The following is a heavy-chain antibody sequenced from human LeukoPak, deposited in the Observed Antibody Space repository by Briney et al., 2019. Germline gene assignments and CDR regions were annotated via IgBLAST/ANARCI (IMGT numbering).Heavy chain of an antibody. V-gene: IGHV3-23*01. J-gene: IGHJ4*02. CDR2: ISGSGGST. Sequence: GGSLRLSCAASGFTFSSYAMSWVRQAPGKGLEWVSAISGSGGSTYYADSVKGRFTISRDNSKNTLYLQMNSLRAEDTAVYYCAKDPIGYSSGWYSDYWGQGTLVTVSS. D-gene: IGHD6-19*01. CDR3: AKDPIGYSSGWYSDY. CDR1: GFTFSSYA.